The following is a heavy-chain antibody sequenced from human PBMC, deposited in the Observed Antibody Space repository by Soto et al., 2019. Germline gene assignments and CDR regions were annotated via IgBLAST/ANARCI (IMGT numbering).Heavy chain of an antibody. V-gene: IGHV3-23*01. D-gene: IGHD6-13*01. CDR1: GFTFSSYA. CDR2: ISGSGDST. CDR3: AKDRDGAAAGPTKFYGMDV. J-gene: IGHJ6*02. Sequence: EVQLLESGEGLVQPGGSLRLSCAASGFTFSSYAMSWVRQAPGKGLEWVSVISGSGDSTYYAVSVRGRFTISRDNSTNTLYLQMNSLRAEDTAVYYCAKDRDGAAAGPTKFYGMDVWGQGTTVTVSS.